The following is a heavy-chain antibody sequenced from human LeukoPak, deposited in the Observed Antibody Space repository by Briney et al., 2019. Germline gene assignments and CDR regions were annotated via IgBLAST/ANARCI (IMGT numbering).Heavy chain of an antibody. J-gene: IGHJ3*02. CDR3: ARETTVVTPGRSDVFDI. CDR2: IYYSGST. V-gene: IGHV4-59*11. D-gene: IGHD4-23*01. CDR1: GGSISSHY. Sequence: SETLSPTCTVSGGSISSHYWNWIRQPPGKGLEWVGYIYYSGSTNYNPSLKSRVTISVDTSKNQFSLKLRSVTAADTAVYYCARETTVVTPGRSDVFDIWGQGTMVTVSS.